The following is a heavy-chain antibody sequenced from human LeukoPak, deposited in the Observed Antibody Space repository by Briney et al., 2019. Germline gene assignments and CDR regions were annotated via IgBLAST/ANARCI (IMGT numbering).Heavy chain of an antibody. J-gene: IGHJ4*02. CDR2: INPSGGST. CDR3: ARDADSSGYYLYYFDY. Sequence: ASVKVSCKASGYTFTSYFMHWVRQAPGQGLEWMGIINPSGGSTSYAQKFQGRVTMTRDTSTSTVYMELSSLRSEDTAVYYCARDADSSGYYLYYFDYWGQGTLVTVSS. D-gene: IGHD3-22*01. V-gene: IGHV1-46*01. CDR1: GYTFTSYF.